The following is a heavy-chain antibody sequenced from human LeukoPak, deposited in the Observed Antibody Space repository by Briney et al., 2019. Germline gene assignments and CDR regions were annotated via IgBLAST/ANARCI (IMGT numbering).Heavy chain of an antibody. V-gene: IGHV3-9*01. Sequence: GGSLRLSCAASGFTFDDYAMHWVRQAPGKGLEWVSGISWNSGSIGYADSVKGRFTISRDSAKNSLYLQMNSLRAEDTALYYCAKDSLGYCSSTSCYGDFEYWGQGTLVTVSS. CDR3: AKDSLGYCSSTSCYGDFEY. J-gene: IGHJ4*02. CDR2: ISWNSGSI. D-gene: IGHD2-2*01. CDR1: GFTFDDYA.